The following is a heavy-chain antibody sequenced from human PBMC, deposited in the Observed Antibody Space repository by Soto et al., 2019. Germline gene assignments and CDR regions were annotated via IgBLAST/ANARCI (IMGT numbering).Heavy chain of an antibody. CDR1: GFTFDDYG. D-gene: IGHD6-19*01. J-gene: IGHJ6*03. Sequence: SGGSLRLSCAASGFTFDDYGMSWVRQAPGRGLEWVSGINWNGGSTGYADSVKGRFTISRDNAKNSLYLQMNSLRAEDTALYHYARAPIAVAGNRDYYYYMDVWGKGTTVTVSS. CDR3: ARAPIAVAGNRDYYYYMDV. V-gene: IGHV3-20*01. CDR2: INWNGGST.